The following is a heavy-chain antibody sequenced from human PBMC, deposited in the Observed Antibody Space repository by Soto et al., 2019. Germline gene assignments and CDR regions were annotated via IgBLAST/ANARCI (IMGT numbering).Heavy chain of an antibody. V-gene: IGHV2-5*02. CDR2: INWDDDK. J-gene: IGHJ4*02. D-gene: IGHD6-19*01. CDR3: AHRRRLGSDWYTFDY. CDR1: GFSLSTSGVC. Sequence: SGPTLVNPTQTLTLTCTFSGFSLSTSGVCVGWIRQPPGKTLEWLTLINWDDDKRYNPSLKNRLTITKDTSKNQVVLTMTNMDPVDTATYYCAHRRRLGSDWYTFDYWGQGTPVTVSS.